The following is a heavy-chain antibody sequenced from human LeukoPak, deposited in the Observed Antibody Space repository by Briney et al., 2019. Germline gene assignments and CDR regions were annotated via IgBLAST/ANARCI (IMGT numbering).Heavy chain of an antibody. CDR1: VYTFTGYS. D-gene: IGHD3-22*01. J-gene: IGHJ4*02. V-gene: IGHV1-2*02. CDR3: AREDSTGYSSLDY. CDR2: INLKSGGT. Sequence: ASETVSCKASVYTFTGYSILWVRQAPGQGLAWMGWINLKSGGTNYAQKFQARVIMTRETSISTDYIDLSRLRSDDTAVYYCAREDSTGYSSLDYWGQGTLVTVSS.